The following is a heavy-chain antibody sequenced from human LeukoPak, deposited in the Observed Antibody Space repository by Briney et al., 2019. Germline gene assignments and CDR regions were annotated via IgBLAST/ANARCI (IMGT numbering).Heavy chain of an antibody. J-gene: IGHJ4*02. D-gene: IGHD4-17*01. Sequence: GGSLRLSCAASGFTFSSYWMSWVRQAPGMGLEWVANIKQDGSEKYYVDSVKGRFTISRDNAKKSMYLQMNSLRAEDTAVYYCARGHTAVTRHFDFWGQGTLVTVSS. CDR1: GFTFSSYW. CDR3: ARGHTAVTRHFDF. V-gene: IGHV3-7*01. CDR2: IKQDGSEK.